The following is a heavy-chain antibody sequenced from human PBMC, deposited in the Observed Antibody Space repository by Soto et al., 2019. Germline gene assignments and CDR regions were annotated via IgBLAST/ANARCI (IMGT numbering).Heavy chain of an antibody. D-gene: IGHD3-16*01. V-gene: IGHV1-69*02. J-gene: IGHJ6*02. CDR2: IIPILGIA. CDR1: GGTFSSYT. Sequence: GASVKVSCKASGGTFSSYTISWVRQAPGQGLEWMGRIIPILGIANYAQKVQGRVTITADKSTSTAYMELSSLRSEDTAVYYCARGPQGERWLQGPPYYYYYYGMDVWGQGTAVTVSS. CDR3: ARGPQGERWLQGPPYYYYYYGMDV.